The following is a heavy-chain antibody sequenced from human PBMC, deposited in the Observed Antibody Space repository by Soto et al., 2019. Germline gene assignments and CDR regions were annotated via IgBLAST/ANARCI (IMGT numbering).Heavy chain of an antibody. CDR2: IYYSGST. Sequence: SETLSLTCTVSGGSINSGDYYWTWIRQPPGKGLEWIGSIYYSGSTYYNPSLKSRLIMSLDTSKNRFSLKLRSVTAADTAVYYCARGRLGYCTSTSCYYGMDVWGQGTTVTVSS. CDR3: ARGRLGYCTSTSCYYGMDV. V-gene: IGHV4-30-4*01. D-gene: IGHD2-2*01. CDR1: GGSINSGDYY. J-gene: IGHJ6*02.